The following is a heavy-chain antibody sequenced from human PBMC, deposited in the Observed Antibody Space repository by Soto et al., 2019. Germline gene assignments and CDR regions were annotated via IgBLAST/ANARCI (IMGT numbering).Heavy chain of an antibody. CDR3: APGRQLVVDY. D-gene: IGHD6-13*01. V-gene: IGHV1-3*01. Sequence: ASVKVSCKASGYTFTSYAMHWVRQAPGQRLEWMGWINAGNGNTKYSQKFQGRFTISRDNSKNTLHLQMNSLRAEDTAVYYCAPGRQLVVDYWGQGTLVTVSS. CDR2: INAGNGNT. J-gene: IGHJ4*02. CDR1: GYTFTSYA.